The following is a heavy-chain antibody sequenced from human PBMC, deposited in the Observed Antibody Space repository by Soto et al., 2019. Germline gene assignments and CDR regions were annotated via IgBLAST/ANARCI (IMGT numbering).Heavy chain of an antibody. CDR1: GFTFSSYA. D-gene: IGHD4-17*01. Sequence: VQLLESGGGLVQPGGSLRLSCAASGFTFSSYAMSWVRQAPGKGLEWVSDISGSGGSTDYADTVKGRFTISRDKSKSTLFLQMNSLRAEDTAVYHCAKDLRSLDYGDYQRDSFDIWGQGTMVTVSS. CDR3: AKDLRSLDYGDYQRDSFDI. CDR2: ISGSGGST. V-gene: IGHV3-23*01. J-gene: IGHJ3*02.